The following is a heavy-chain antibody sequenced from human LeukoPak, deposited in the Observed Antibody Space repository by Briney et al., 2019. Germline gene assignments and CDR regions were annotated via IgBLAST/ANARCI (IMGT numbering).Heavy chain of an antibody. D-gene: IGHD6-13*01. CDR2: IYYSGST. Sequence: SETLSLTCTVSGGSISSSSYYWGWIHQPPGKGLEWIGSIYYSGSTYYNPSLKSRVTISVDTSKNQFSLKLSSVTAADTAVYYCARRLAHIAAAAEFDYWGQGTLVTVSS. CDR1: GGSISSSSYY. CDR3: ARRLAHIAAAAEFDY. J-gene: IGHJ4*02. V-gene: IGHV4-39*01.